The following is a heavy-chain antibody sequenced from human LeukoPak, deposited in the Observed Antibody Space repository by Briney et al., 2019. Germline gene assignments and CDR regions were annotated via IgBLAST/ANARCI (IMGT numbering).Heavy chain of an antibody. CDR2: IDSGGST. V-gene: IGHV3-53*01. CDR3: ARRAPTVTYYYYYYMDV. D-gene: IGHD4-11*01. Sequence: PGGSLRLSCAASGFTVSSNYMTWVRQAPGKGLQWVSLIDSGGSTYFADSVKGRFTNSRDTSKNTLYLQMNSLRAEDTAVYYCARRAPTVTYYYYYYMDVWGKGTTVTVSS. J-gene: IGHJ6*03. CDR1: GFTVSSNY.